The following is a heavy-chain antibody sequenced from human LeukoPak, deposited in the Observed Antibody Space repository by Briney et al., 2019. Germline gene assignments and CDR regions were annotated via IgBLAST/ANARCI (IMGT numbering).Heavy chain of an antibody. CDR2: IYYSGST. D-gene: IGHD6-13*01. CDR3: ARINYSRSYDYWYFDL. CDR1: GGSIRSYY. Sequence: SETLSLTCTVSGGSIRSYYWSWIRQPPGKGLEWIGYIYYSGSTNYNSSLKSRVTISVDTSKKQFSLKLSSVTAADTAVYYCARINYSRSYDYWYFDLWGRGTLVTVSS. J-gene: IGHJ2*01. V-gene: IGHV4-59*01.